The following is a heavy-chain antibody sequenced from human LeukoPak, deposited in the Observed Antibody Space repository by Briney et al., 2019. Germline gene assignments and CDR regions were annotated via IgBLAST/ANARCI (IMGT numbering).Heavy chain of an antibody. D-gene: IGHD3-16*01. CDR2: ISGNGDTV. Sequence: PGGSLRLSCAASGFTFSTYSMNWVRQAPGKGLEWVSYISGNGDTVDYADSVKGRFTISRDNAKNSVYLQMNSLRDEDTAVYSCARDKDWGFDYWGQGTLVTVSS. CDR3: ARDKDWGFDY. CDR1: GFTFSTYS. J-gene: IGHJ4*02. V-gene: IGHV3-48*02.